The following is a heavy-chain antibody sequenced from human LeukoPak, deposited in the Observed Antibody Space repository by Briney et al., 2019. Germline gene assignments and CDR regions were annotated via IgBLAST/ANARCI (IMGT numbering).Heavy chain of an antibody. V-gene: IGHV3-11*01. CDR1: GFTFSDYY. D-gene: IGHD5-24*01. Sequence: PGRSLRLSCAASGFTFSDYYMSWIRQTPGEGLEWVSYMSSSGDTIYYADSVKGRFTISRDNAKNSLYLQMNSLRAEDTAVYYCARRRDNVDYWGQGTLVTVSS. CDR3: ARRRDNVDY. J-gene: IGHJ4*02. CDR2: MSSSGDTI.